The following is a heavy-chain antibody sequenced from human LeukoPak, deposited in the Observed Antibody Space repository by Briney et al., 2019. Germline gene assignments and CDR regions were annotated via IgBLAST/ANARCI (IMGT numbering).Heavy chain of an antibody. J-gene: IGHJ4*02. Sequence: GESLRLSCAASGFTFSNHWMAWVRQAPGRGLEWVANIKQDGSDKNYVNSVKGRFTLSRDNAKNSLSLQMNSLRAEDTALYYCVRHGNWNFDYWGQGTLVTVSS. CDR2: IKQDGSDK. D-gene: IGHD1-1*01. CDR1: GFTFSNHW. V-gene: IGHV3-7*05. CDR3: VRHGNWNFDY.